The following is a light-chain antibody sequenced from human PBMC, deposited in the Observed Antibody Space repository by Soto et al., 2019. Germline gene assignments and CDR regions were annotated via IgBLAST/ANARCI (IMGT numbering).Light chain of an antibody. CDR3: QHYNSYSWM. J-gene: IGKJ1*01. Sequence: DIQMTQSPSTLSASVGDRVTITCRASQSISTWLAWYQQKPGKAPNLLIYKASNLESGVPSRFSGSGSGTEFTLTISSLQPDDFATHYCQHYNSYSWMFGLGTKVDIK. V-gene: IGKV1-5*03. CDR2: KAS. CDR1: QSISTW.